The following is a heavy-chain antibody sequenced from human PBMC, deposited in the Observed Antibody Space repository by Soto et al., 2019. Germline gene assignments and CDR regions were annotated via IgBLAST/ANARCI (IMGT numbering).Heavy chain of an antibody. J-gene: IGHJ4*02. V-gene: IGHV3-23*01. D-gene: IGHD1-7*01. Sequence: PMGSLRLSCAASGFTFSSYGMTWVRQAPGKGLEWVSFSSATGAGTYYADSVKGRFTISRDNSKNTLYLQMTSLRADDTAVYYCAKDRRAGGNYGFYSDFWGQGALVTVSS. CDR1: GFTFSSYG. CDR3: AKDRRAGGNYGFYSDF. CDR2: SSATGAGT.